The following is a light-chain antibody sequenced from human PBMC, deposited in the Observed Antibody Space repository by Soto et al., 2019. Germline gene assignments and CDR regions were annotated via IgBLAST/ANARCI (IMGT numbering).Light chain of an antibody. V-gene: IGKV1-39*01. J-gene: IGKJ3*01. CDR2: AAS. Sequence: DIQMTQSPSSLSASVGDRVTITCRASQSISSYLNWYQQKPGKAPKLLIYAASSLQSGVPSRFSGSGSGTDFTLTISSLQPVDFATYYCQQSYSTPRPFGPGTKVDIK. CDR1: QSISSY. CDR3: QQSYSTPRP.